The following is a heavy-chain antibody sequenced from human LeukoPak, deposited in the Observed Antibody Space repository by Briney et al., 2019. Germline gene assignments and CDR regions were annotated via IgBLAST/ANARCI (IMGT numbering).Heavy chain of an antibody. V-gene: IGHV1-46*01. CDR1: GYRFISYY. Sequence: ASVTVSCKASGYRFISYYMHWVRPAPGQGLEWMGVIDPSGGSTSYEQKFQDRVTMTRDTSTSTVYMELSSLKSEDTAVYYCAREDVVLVDAFRYYYYGMDVWGQGTTVTHSS. D-gene: IGHD1-26*01. CDR2: IDPSGGST. J-gene: IGHJ6*01. CDR3: AREDVVLVDAFRYYYYGMDV.